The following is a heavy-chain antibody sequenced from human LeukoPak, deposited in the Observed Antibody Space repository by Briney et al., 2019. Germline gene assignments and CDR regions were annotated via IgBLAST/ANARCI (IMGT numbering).Heavy chain of an antibody. J-gene: IGHJ2*01. V-gene: IGHV4-34*01. CDR1: GGSFSGYY. CDR3: ARQSCSGGSCYPRPYWYFDL. D-gene: IGHD2-15*01. CDR2: INHSGST. Sequence: SETLSLTCAVYGGSFSGYYWSWIRQPPGKGLEWIGEINHSGSTNYNPSLKSRVTISVDTSKNQFSLKLSSVTAADTAVYYCARQSCSGGSCYPRPYWYFDLWGRGTLVTVSS.